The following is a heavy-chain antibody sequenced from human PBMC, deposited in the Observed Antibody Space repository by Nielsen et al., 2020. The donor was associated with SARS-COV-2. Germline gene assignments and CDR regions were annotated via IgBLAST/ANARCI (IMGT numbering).Heavy chain of an antibody. CDR3: AKLAINWNDNVDY. J-gene: IGHJ4*02. Sequence: GGSLRLSCAASGFTFSSYGMHWVRQAPGKGLEWVSGISWNSGSIGYADSVKGRFTISRDNAKNSLYLQMNSLRAEDTALYYCAKLAINWNDNVDYWGQGTLVTVSS. D-gene: IGHD1-20*01. CDR2: ISWNSGSI. V-gene: IGHV3-9*01. CDR1: GFTFSSYG.